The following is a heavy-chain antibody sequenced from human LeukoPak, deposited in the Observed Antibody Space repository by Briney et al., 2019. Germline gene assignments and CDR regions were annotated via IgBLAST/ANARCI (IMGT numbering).Heavy chain of an antibody. CDR3: AAPVDTSMVYDAFDI. J-gene: IGHJ3*02. V-gene: IGHV3-23*01. Sequence: QPGGSLRLSCAASGFTFSTYTMNWVRQAPGKGLDWVSSVSGSGSNTYYADSVKGRFTISRDNSKNTLYLQMNSLRAEDTAVYYCAAPVDTSMVYDAFDIWGQGTMVTVSS. CDR1: GFTFSTYT. D-gene: IGHD5-18*01. CDR2: VSGSGSNT.